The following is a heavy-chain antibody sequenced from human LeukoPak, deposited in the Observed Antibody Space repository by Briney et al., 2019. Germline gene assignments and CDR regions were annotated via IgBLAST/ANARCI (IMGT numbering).Heavy chain of an antibody. Sequence: SETLSLTCTVSGGSITTYYWSWIRQPPGKGLEWFGFIFYSGSTNYNPSLKSRVTISLNTSKTQFSLKLSSVTAADTAVYYCARGTFWSGYYHDYWGQGTLVTVSS. D-gene: IGHD3-3*01. CDR1: GGSITTYY. V-gene: IGHV4-59*01. J-gene: IGHJ4*02. CDR3: ARGTFWSGYYHDY. CDR2: IFYSGST.